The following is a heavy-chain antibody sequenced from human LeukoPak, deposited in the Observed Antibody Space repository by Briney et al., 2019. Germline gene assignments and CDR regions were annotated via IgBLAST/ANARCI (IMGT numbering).Heavy chain of an antibody. CDR1: GFTFSSYA. CDR2: ISGSGGST. V-gene: IGHV3-23*01. Sequence: PGGSLRLSCAASGFTFSSYAMSWVRQAPGKGLERVSAISGSGGSTYYADSVKGRFTISRDNSKNTLYLQMNSLRAEDTAVYYCAKSPCSGGSCYSSPWFDPWGQGTLVTVSS. D-gene: IGHD2-15*01. CDR3: AKSPCSGGSCYSSPWFDP. J-gene: IGHJ5*02.